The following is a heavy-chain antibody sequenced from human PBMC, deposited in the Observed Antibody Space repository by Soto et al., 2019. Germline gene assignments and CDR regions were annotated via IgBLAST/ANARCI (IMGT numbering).Heavy chain of an antibody. V-gene: IGHV2-26*01. CDR2: IDSSGEK. Sequence: QVTLKESGPVLVKPTETLTLRCTVSGLSITDSEMGVSWIRQPPVQPLEWLAHIDSSGEKSYRTFLKSRLAITKDTSKSQIVLTMTHMDPADTATYYCARRHLAVAVSPWFDPWGQGIPVTVSS. D-gene: IGHD6-19*01. CDR3: ARRHLAVAVSPWFDP. J-gene: IGHJ5*02. CDR1: GLSITDSEMG.